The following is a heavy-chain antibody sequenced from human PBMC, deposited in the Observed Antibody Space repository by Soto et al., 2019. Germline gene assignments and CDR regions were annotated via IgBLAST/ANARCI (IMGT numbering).Heavy chain of an antibody. CDR3: ARGLASDL. CDR2: ITPVFGTK. V-gene: IGHV1-69*18. CDR1: GVTFSSYV. J-gene: IGHJ5*02. Sequence: QVQLVQSGPEVKKPGSSVRVSCKAPGVTFSSYVFSWVRQAPGQGLEWMGRITPVFGTKHFAQKSQGRLTITADESTTTIYVELRDLSSDDTAMYYCARGLASDLWGQGTLITVSS. D-gene: IGHD3-10*01.